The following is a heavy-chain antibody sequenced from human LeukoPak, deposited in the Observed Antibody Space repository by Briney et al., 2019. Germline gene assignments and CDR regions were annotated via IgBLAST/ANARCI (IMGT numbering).Heavy chain of an antibody. J-gene: IGHJ4*02. CDR3: ARYVVYGSGKYYFGY. Sequence: SETLSLTCTVSGGSVSSTTYYWSWIRQPPGKGLEWIASINYSGSTYYNPSLKSRVTISVDTSENQFSLKLSSVTAADTAVYYCARYVVYGSGKYYFGYWGQGTLVTVSS. D-gene: IGHD3-10*01. CDR1: GGSVSSTTYY. V-gene: IGHV4-39*01. CDR2: INYSGST.